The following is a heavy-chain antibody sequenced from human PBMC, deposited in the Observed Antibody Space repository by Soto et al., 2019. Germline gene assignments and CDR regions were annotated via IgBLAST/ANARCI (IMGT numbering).Heavy chain of an antibody. J-gene: IGHJ4*02. V-gene: IGHV3-30-3*01. D-gene: IGHD4-4*01. CDR3: ARDRELTTRNYFNY. Sequence: VQLVESGGGVVQPGRSLRLSCAASGFTFSSYAMHWVRQAPGKGLEWVAIISYVETNKYYAESVKGRFTVSRDNSRNMVYLQMNSLRAEDTAMYYCARDRELTTRNYFNYWGQGTLVTVSS. CDR2: ISYVETNK. CDR1: GFTFSSYA.